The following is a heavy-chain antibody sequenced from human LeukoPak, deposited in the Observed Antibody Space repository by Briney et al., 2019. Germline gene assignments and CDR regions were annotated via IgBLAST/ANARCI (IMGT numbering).Heavy chain of an antibody. J-gene: IGHJ3*02. CDR1: GYTFTSYY. D-gene: IGHD2-15*01. V-gene: IGHV1-46*01. Sequence: ASVKVSCKASGYTFTSYYMHWVRQAPGQGLEWMGIINPSGGSTSYAQKFQGRVTMTRVTSTSTVYMELSSLRSEDTAVYYCARDRLPDAFDIWGQGTMVTVSS. CDR3: ARDRLPDAFDI. CDR2: INPSGGST.